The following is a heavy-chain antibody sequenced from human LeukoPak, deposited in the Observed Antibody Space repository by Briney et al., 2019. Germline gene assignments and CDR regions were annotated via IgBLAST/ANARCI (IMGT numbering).Heavy chain of an antibody. Sequence: SETLSLTCTVSGGSISTSNYYWGWIRQPPGKGLEWIGEINHSGSTNYNPSLKSRVTISVDTSKNQFSLKLSSVTAADTAVYYCASLPAGYCSSTSCSPWGQGTLVTVSS. CDR2: INHSGST. J-gene: IGHJ5*02. D-gene: IGHD2-2*01. V-gene: IGHV4-39*07. CDR1: GGSISTSNYY. CDR3: ASLPAGYCSSTSCSP.